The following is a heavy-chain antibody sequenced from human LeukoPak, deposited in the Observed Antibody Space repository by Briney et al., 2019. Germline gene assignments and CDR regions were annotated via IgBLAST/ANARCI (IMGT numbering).Heavy chain of an antibody. CDR1: GGSISSYY. J-gene: IGHJ4*02. CDR3: ARVTTPRDYYDSSGYYSYYFDY. Sequence: SETLSLTCTVSGGSISSYYWSWIRQPSGKGLEWIGYIYYSGSTNYNPSLKSRVTISVDTSKNQFSLKLSSVTAADTAVYYCARVTTPRDYYDSSGYYSYYFDYWGQGTLVTVSS. D-gene: IGHD3-22*01. V-gene: IGHV4-59*01. CDR2: IYYSGST.